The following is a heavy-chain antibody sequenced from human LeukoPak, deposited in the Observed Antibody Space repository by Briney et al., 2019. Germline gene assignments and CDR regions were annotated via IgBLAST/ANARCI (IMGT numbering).Heavy chain of an antibody. V-gene: IGHV4-34*01. CDR1: GGSFSGYY. D-gene: IGHD3-10*01. Sequence: PSETLSLTCAVYGGSFSGYYWSWIRQPPGKGLEWIGEINHSGSTNYNPSLKSRVTISVDTSKNQFSLKLISVTAADTAVYYCARGRLLWFGELWGDGGMDVWGQGTTVIVSS. CDR2: INHSGST. CDR3: ARGRLLWFGELWGDGGMDV. J-gene: IGHJ6*02.